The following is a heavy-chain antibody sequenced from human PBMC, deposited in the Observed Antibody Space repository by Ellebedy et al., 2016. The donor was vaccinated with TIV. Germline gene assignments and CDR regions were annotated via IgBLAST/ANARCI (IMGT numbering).Heavy chain of an antibody. CDR1: GGTLSIYA. D-gene: IGHD3-22*01. CDR2: INPKDGGT. V-gene: IGHV1-2*02. J-gene: IGHJ4*02. CDR3: VRDLTNYGSSSY. Sequence: AASVKVSCKASGGTLSIYAISWVRQAPGQGLEWVAWINPKDGGTAFAQKVQGRLILTGDTSITTAYMELNWLRSDDPAVYYCVRDLTNYGSSSYWGQGTLVTVSS.